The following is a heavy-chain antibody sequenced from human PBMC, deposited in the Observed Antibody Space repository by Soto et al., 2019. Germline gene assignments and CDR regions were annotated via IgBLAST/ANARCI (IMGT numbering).Heavy chain of an antibody. Sequence: ASVKVSCKASGYTFTSYYMHWVRQAPGQGLEWMGIINPSGGSTSYAQKFQGRVTMTRDTSTSTVYMELSSLRSEDTAVYYCARGSADTAMVTGFVLFDYWGQGTLVTVSS. CDR3: ARGSADTAMVTGFVLFDY. CDR1: GYTFTSYY. CDR2: INPSGGST. J-gene: IGHJ4*02. V-gene: IGHV1-46*01. D-gene: IGHD5-18*01.